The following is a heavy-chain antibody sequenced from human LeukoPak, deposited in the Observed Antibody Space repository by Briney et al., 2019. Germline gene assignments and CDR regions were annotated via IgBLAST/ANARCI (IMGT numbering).Heavy chain of an antibody. CDR1: GGSISSYY. V-gene: IGHV4-59*01. D-gene: IGHD5-18*01. J-gene: IGHJ3*02. CDR3: ARGRTAKDAFDI. CDR2: IYYSGST. Sequence: PSETLSLTCTVSGGSISSYYWSWIRQPPGKGLEWIGYIYYSGSTDYNPSLKSRVTISVDTSKNQFSLKLSSVTAADTAVYYCARGRTAKDAFDIWGQGTMVTVSS.